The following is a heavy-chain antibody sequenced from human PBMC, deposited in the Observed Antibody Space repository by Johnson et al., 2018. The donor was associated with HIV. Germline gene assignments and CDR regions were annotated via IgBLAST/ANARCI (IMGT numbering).Heavy chain of an antibody. CDR1: GFTFSSAW. Sequence: VQLVESGGGLVQPGGSLRLSCVASGFTFSSAWMGWVRQAPGKGLEWVSVIYSGGPTYHADSVKGRFIISRDNSKSTLYLQMNSLRAEDTAVYYCARAYTYGAFDIWGQGTMVTVSS. J-gene: IGHJ3*02. V-gene: IGHV3-66*01. CDR3: ARAYTYGAFDI. D-gene: IGHD5-18*01. CDR2: IYSGGPT.